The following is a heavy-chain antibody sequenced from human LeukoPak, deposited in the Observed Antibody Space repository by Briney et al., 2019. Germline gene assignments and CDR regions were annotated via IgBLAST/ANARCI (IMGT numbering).Heavy chain of an antibody. CDR1: GGSISSYY. Sequence: SETLSLTCTVSGGSISSYYWSWIRQPAGKGLEWIGRIYTSGSTNYNPSLKSRVTISVDTSKNQFSLKLSSVTAADTAVYYCARHFLGAVAGNYFDYWGQGTLVTVSS. CDR2: IYTSGST. D-gene: IGHD6-19*01. CDR3: ARHFLGAVAGNYFDY. V-gene: IGHV4-4*07. J-gene: IGHJ4*02.